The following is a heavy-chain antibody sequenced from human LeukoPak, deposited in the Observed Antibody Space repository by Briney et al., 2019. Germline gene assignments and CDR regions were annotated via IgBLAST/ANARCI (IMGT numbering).Heavy chain of an antibody. CDR3: AKDLYYYDSSGSHYFDY. CDR2: IRYDGSNK. Sequence: GGSLRLSCAASGFTFSSYGRQWVRQAPGKGLEWVAFIRYDGSNKYYADSVKGRFTISRDNSKNTLYLQMNSLRAEDTAVYYCAKDLYYYDSSGSHYFDYWGQGTLVTVSS. CDR1: GFTFSSYG. J-gene: IGHJ4*02. D-gene: IGHD3-22*01. V-gene: IGHV3-30*02.